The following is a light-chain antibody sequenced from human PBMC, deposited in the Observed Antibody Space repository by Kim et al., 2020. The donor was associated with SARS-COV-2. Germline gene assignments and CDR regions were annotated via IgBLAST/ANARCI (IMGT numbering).Light chain of an antibody. CDR2: GKN. V-gene: IGLV3-19*01. CDR1: SLRSYD. Sequence: VALGQTVRITCQGDSLRSYDATWYQQKRGQAPILVIYGKNNRPSGIPDRFAGSSAGNTASLTITGTQAGDEADYYCNSRDSNDNVVFGGGTQLTVL. CDR3: NSRDSNDNVV. J-gene: IGLJ2*01.